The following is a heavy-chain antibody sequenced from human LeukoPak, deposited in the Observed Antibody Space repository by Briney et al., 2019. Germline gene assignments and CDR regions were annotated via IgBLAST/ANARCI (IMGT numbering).Heavy chain of an antibody. CDR2: INPNSGNT. Sequence: ASVKVSRKASGGTFSNYAINWVRQAPGQGLEWMGWINPNSGNTGYAQKFQGRATITRNTSISTAYMELSSLRSEDTAVYYCARGRLTSGNPYYYYMDVWGKGTTVTVSS. CDR3: ARGRLTSGNPYYYYMDV. J-gene: IGHJ6*03. V-gene: IGHV1-8*03. D-gene: IGHD4-23*01. CDR1: GGTFSNYA.